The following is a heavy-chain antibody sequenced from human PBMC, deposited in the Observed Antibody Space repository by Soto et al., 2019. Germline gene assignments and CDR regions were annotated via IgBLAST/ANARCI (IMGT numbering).Heavy chain of an antibody. CDR2: IYYSGST. J-gene: IGHJ4*02. CDR3: ARDGDYFGSGSPPLLAR. Sequence: QVQLQESGPGLVKPSQTLSLTCTVSGGSITSGGYCWTWIRQHPVKGLEWMGHIYYSGSTSYNPSLQGRVTRPIASSKTPFSLKLTSVTAADTAVYYCARDGDYFGSGSPPLLARWGQGTLVTVSS. D-gene: IGHD3-10*01. V-gene: IGHV4-31*03. CDR1: GGSITSGGYC.